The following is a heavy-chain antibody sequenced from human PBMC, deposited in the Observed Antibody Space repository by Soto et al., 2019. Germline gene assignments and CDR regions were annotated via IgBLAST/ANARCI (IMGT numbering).Heavy chain of an antibody. CDR2: IQSGGPT. Sequence: GGSLRLSCAASGFTVSSKYMSWVRQAPGKGLEWVSLIQSGGPTYYADSVKGRFTISRDTSENTVHLQMDSLRAEDTAVYYCTRDDVLCDGGRCYRELFAVWGKGTTVTVSS. J-gene: IGHJ6*04. CDR3: TRDDVLCDGGRCYRELFAV. CDR1: GFTVSSKY. D-gene: IGHD2-15*01. V-gene: IGHV3-66*01.